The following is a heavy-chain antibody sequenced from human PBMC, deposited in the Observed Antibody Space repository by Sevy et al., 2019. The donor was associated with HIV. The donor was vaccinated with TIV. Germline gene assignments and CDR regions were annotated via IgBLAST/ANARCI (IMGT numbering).Heavy chain of an antibody. D-gene: IGHD2-8*01. CDR3: ARIAVTYCTNDCYHRFDY. CDR2: ISYDGSYK. J-gene: IGHJ4*02. Sequence: GGSVRLSCATSGFSFSQYAFHWVRQAPGKGLDWVSFISYDGSYKKYADSVKGRFTISRDNSRNTLYLQMNSLRFDDTAVYYCARIAVTYCTNDCYHRFDYWGQGALVTVSS. CDR1: GFSFSQYA. V-gene: IGHV3-30*04.